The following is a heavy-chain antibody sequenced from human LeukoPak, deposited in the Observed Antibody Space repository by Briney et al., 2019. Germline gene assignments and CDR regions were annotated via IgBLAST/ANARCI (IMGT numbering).Heavy chain of an antibody. Sequence: ASVKVSCKASGYTFTIYGISWVRQAPGQGLEWMGWISAYNGNTNYAQKLQGRVTMTTDTSTSTAYMELRSLRSDDTAVYYCARRVPAAILGWFDPWGQGTLVTVSS. CDR2: ISAYNGNT. D-gene: IGHD2-2*02. J-gene: IGHJ5*02. V-gene: IGHV1-18*01. CDR3: ARRVPAAILGWFDP. CDR1: GYTFTIYG.